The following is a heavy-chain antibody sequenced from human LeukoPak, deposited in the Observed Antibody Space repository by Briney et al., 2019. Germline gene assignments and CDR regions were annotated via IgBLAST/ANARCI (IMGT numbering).Heavy chain of an antibody. CDR3: ARDDCSSISCYHNWFDP. V-gene: IGHV3-7*01. J-gene: IGHJ5*02. CDR1: GFTSSSYW. D-gene: IGHD2-2*01. CDR2: IKQDGSEK. Sequence: GGSLRLSCAASGFTSSSYWMSWVRQAPGKGLEWVANIKQDGSEKYYVDSVKGRFTISRDNAKNSLYLQMNSLRAEDTAVYYCARDDCSSISCYHNWFDPWGQGTLVTVSS.